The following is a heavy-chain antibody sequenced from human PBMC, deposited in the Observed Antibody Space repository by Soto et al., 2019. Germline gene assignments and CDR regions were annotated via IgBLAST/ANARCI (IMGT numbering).Heavy chain of an antibody. CDR2: ISGGGSFS. V-gene: IGHV3-21*01. Sequence: SGGSLRLSCVSSGFTFSSYSMNWVRRSPTKGLEWVSSISGGGSFSFFPDSLKGRFTISRDNARNSVTLEMNSLRDEDTAVYYCAREETAWPLAYGLDVWGQGTTVTVSS. D-gene: IGHD2-21*02. CDR1: GFTFSSYS. J-gene: IGHJ6*02. CDR3: AREETAWPLAYGLDV.